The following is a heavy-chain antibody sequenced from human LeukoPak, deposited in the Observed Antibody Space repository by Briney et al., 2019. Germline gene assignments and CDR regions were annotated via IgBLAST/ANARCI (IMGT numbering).Heavy chain of an antibody. Sequence: SETLSLTCGVSGASFSGYYWSWIRQSPGKGLEWIGEINHSGTTNYNPSLKSRVTISVDTSKNQFSLTLTSVTAADTAVYYCTSPWFDPWGQGTLVTVSS. V-gene: IGHV4-34*01. CDR1: GASFSGYY. CDR2: INHSGTT. J-gene: IGHJ5*02. CDR3: TSPWFDP.